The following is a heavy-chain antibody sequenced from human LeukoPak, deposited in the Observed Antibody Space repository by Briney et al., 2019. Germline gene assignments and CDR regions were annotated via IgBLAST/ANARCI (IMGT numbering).Heavy chain of an antibody. Sequence: SSETLSLTCSVSGGSINSGEHYWGWIRQPPGKGLEWIGYTYHTGSTFYNPSLKSRVTISLETSKNLFSLELASVTAADTAVYYCAREGPLYGTSSFDYWGQGALVTVSS. D-gene: IGHD2-8*01. V-gene: IGHV4-30-4*01. J-gene: IGHJ4*01. CDR1: GGSINSGEHY. CDR3: AREGPLYGTSSFDY. CDR2: TYHTGST.